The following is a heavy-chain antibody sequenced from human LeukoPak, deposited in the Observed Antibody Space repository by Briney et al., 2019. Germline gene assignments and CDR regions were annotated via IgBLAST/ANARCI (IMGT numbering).Heavy chain of an antibody. V-gene: IGHV3-74*01. CDR2: INSDGSST. D-gene: IGHD5-12*01. CDR3: AREGDYDWDAFDI. Sequence: QTGGSLRLSCAASGFTFSSYGMSWVRQAPGKGLVWVSRINSDGSSTSYADSVKGRFTISRDNAKNTLYLQMNSLRAEDTAVYYCAREGDYDWDAFDIWGQGTMVTVSS. CDR1: GFTFSSYG. J-gene: IGHJ3*02.